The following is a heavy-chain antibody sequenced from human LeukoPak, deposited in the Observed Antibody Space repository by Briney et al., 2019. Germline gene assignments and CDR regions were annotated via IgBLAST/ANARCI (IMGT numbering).Heavy chain of an antibody. J-gene: IGHJ4*02. D-gene: IGHD4-23*01. CDR1: GFTFSSYA. CDR2: ISSNGGST. CDR3: ARAINYGGASDY. V-gene: IGHV3-64*01. Sequence: GGSLRLSCAASGFTFSSYAMQWVRQAPGKGLEYVSAISSNGGSTYYANSVKGRFTISRDNSKNTLYLQMGSLRAEDMAVYYCARAINYGGASDYWGQGTLVTVSS.